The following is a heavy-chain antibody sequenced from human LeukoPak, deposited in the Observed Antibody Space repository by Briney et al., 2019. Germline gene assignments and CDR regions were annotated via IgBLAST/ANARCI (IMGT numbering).Heavy chain of an antibody. V-gene: IGHV4-31*11. CDR1: GASISSHDYY. Sequence: PQTLSLTCAVSGASISSHDYYWSWIRHRPGKGLEWVGYIHHSGLTYFNPSLQSRISLSMDTSNNQVSLKLNSVTAADTAVYYCATKPDTLYYFDYWGRGTLVTVSS. D-gene: IGHD1-14*01. CDR3: ATKPDTLYYFDY. CDR2: IHHSGLT. J-gene: IGHJ4*02.